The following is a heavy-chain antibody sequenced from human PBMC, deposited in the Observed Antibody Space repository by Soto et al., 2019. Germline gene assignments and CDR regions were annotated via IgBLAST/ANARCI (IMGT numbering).Heavy chain of an antibody. CDR1: GYTFTSYG. J-gene: IGHJ6*03. D-gene: IGHD2-21*02. V-gene: IGHV1-18*01. CDR2: ISAYNGNT. Sequence: ALVNVSCKASGYTFTSYGISWVRHDPGQGLEWMGWISAYNGNTNYAQKLQGRVTMTTDTSTSTAYMELRSLRSDDTAVYYCARGHRPDPTLVTNYYYYYYMDVWGKGTTVTVSS. CDR3: ARGHRPDPTLVTNYYYYYYMDV.